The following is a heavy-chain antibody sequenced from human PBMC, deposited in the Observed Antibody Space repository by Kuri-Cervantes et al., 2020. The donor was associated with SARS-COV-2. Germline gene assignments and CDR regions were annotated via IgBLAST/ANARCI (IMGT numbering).Heavy chain of an antibody. CDR3: AKRPAVVRSFDY. Sequence: LRLSCTVSGDSLRSGAHYWSWIRQTPGKDLEWIGNIYYGGSTYYNPSLKSRVTISVDTSQNQFSLGLSAVTAADTAVYYCAKRPAVVRSFDYWGQGTLVTVSS. D-gene: IGHD2-15*01. J-gene: IGHJ4*02. CDR2: IYYGGST. CDR1: GDSLRSGAHY. V-gene: IGHV4-31*03.